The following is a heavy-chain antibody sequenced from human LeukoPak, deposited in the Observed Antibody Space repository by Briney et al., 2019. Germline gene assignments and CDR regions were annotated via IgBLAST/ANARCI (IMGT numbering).Heavy chain of an antibody. CDR1: GFTFSSYS. CDR3: AELGITMIGGV. D-gene: IGHD3-10*02. CDR2: ISSSSSYI. Sequence: PGGSLRLSCAASGFTFSSYSMNWVCQAPGKGLEWVSSISSSSSYIYYADSVKGRFTISRDNAKNSPYLQMNSLRAEDTAVYYCAELGITMIGGVWGKGTTVTISS. J-gene: IGHJ6*04. V-gene: IGHV3-21*01.